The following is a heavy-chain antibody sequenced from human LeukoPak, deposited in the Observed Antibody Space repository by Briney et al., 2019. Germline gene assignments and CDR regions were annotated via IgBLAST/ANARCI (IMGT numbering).Heavy chain of an antibody. J-gene: IGHJ2*01. V-gene: IGHV3-23*01. CDR3: VRKASYYDSSEDGYFDL. Sequence: GGSLRLSXAASGFTFSSYAMTWVRQAPGKGLEWVSGISSSGGTTYHADSVKGRFTISRDNSKNTLYLQMNSLRAEDTAVYYCVRKASYYDSSEDGYFDLWGRGTLVTVSS. D-gene: IGHD3-22*01. CDR2: ISSSGGTT. CDR1: GFTFSSYA.